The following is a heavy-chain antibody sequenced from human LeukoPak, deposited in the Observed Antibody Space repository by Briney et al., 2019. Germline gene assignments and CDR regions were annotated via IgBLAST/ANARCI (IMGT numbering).Heavy chain of an antibody. V-gene: IGHV4-59*01. Sequence: SETLSLTCTVSDASISGYYWSWIRQPPGKGLEWIGSIHFSGSTNYNPSLRSRVTISVDTSKNQLSLKLSSVTAADTAVYYCARDLGGIYFDYWGQGTLVTVSS. CDR3: ARDLGGIYFDY. J-gene: IGHJ4*02. D-gene: IGHD1-26*01. CDR1: DASISGYY. CDR2: IHFSGST.